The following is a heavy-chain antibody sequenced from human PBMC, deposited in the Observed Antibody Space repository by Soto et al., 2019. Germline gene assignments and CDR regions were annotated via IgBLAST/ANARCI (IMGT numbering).Heavy chain of an antibody. V-gene: IGHV3-30-3*01. D-gene: IGHD2-8*01. CDR3: ARSRNGAVPDSINF. Sequence: QVHLVESGGGVVQPGGSLRLSCVASGFTFSRYAMHWVRQAPGQGLEWVAVISRDGSSKYYGDSVKGRFTVSRDNSNNTLYLSMTSLRPDYTAVFYCARSRNGAVPDSINFWGQGTLVTVSS. CDR2: ISRDGSSK. CDR1: GFTFSRYA. J-gene: IGHJ4*02.